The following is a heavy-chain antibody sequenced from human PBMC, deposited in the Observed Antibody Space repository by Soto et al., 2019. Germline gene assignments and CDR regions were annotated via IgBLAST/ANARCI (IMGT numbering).Heavy chain of an antibody. Sequence: QVQLQESGPGLVKPSQILSLTCTVSGGSISSGGYYWSWIRQHPGKGLEWIGYIYYSGSTYYNPSLKSRVTISVDTSKNQFSLKLSSVTAADTAVYYCARYLRFLEWLTQPGYYYYGMDVWGQGTTVTVSS. J-gene: IGHJ6*02. CDR3: ARYLRFLEWLTQPGYYYYGMDV. CDR2: IYYSGST. V-gene: IGHV4-31*03. CDR1: GGSISSGGYY. D-gene: IGHD3-3*01.